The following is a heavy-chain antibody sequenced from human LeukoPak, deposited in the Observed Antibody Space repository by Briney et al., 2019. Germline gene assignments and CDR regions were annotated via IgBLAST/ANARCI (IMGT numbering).Heavy chain of an antibody. CDR1: GFTVSSNY. V-gene: IGHV3-53*01. CDR3: ASGTWNXVGYYFDY. CDR2: IXXXXXT. D-gene: IGHD1-7*01. Sequence: PGGSLRLSCAASGFTVSSNYXXXXXXAXGXXXXXXXXIXXXXXTYYADSVXXXXXXXXXXSKNTLYLQMNSLRAEDTAVYYCASGTWNXVGYYFDYWGQGTLVTVSS. J-gene: IGHJ4*02.